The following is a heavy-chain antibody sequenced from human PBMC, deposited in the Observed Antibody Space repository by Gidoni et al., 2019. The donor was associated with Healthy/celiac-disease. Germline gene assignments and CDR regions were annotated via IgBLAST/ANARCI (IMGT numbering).Heavy chain of an antibody. CDR1: AGTFSSYA. J-gene: IGHJ6*03. Sequence: QVQLVQSGAEVKKPGSSVTVSCKASAGTFSSYATSWVRQAPGQGLEWMGGIIPIFGTANYAQKFQGRVTITADESTSTAYMELSSLRSEDTAVYYCARGDRGYSYGDPYYYYMDVWGKGTTVTVSS. CDR2: IIPIFGTA. D-gene: IGHD5-18*01. V-gene: IGHV1-69*01. CDR3: ARGDRGYSYGDPYYYYMDV.